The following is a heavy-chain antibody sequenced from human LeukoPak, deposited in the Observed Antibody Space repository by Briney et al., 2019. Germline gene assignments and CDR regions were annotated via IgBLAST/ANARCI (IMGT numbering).Heavy chain of an antibody. CDR1: GGSISSSSYY. CDR2: IYYSGST. Sequence: KTSETLSLTCTVSGGSISSSSYYWGWIRQPPGKGLEWIVSIYYSGSTYYNPSLKSRVTISVDTSKNQFSLKLSSVTAADTAVYYCARAHYYGSGSHAFDIWAKGQWSPSLQ. CDR3: ARAHYYGSGSHAFDI. V-gene: IGHV4-39*07. J-gene: IGHJ3*02. D-gene: IGHD3-10*01.